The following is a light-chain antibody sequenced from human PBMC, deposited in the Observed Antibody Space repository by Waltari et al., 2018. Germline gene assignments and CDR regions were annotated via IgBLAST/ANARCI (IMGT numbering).Light chain of an antibody. CDR1: SSHIGAGYD. Sequence: QSVLTQPPSVSGAPGQRVTISCTGSSSHIGAGYDVHWYQQLPGPAPKLLIYGNSNRPSGVPDRFSGSKSGTSASLAITGLQAEDEADYYCQSYDSSLRGVFGGGTKLTVL. J-gene: IGLJ3*02. CDR2: GNS. CDR3: QSYDSSLRGV. V-gene: IGLV1-40*01.